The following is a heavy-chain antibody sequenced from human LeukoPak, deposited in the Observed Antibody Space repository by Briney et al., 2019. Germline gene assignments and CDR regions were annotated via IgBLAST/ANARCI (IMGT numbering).Heavy chain of an antibody. V-gene: IGHV3-64*01. J-gene: IGHJ4*02. CDR1: EFTFSSYA. D-gene: IGHD3-10*01. Sequence: GGALRLSCAASEFTFSSYAMHWVRQAPGKGLEYVSAISNGGSTYYGNSVKGRLTISRDNSKNTLYLQMGSLRAEDMAVYYCARGRGGYYDYWGQGTLVTVSS. CDR2: ISNGGST. CDR3: ARGRGGYYDY.